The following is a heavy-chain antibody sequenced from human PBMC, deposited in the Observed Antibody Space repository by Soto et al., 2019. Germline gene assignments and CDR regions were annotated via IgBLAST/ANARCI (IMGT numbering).Heavy chain of an antibody. D-gene: IGHD6-13*01. CDR1: SFSISSGYY. Sequence: SETLSLTCAVSSFSISSGYYWGWVRQPPGKGLEWIGSIYYSGSTYYNPSLKSRVTISVDRSKNQFSLKLSSVTAADTAVYYCARGLYSPLFDYWGQGTLVTVSS. CDR2: IYYSGST. J-gene: IGHJ4*02. CDR3: ARGLYSPLFDY. V-gene: IGHV4-38-2*01.